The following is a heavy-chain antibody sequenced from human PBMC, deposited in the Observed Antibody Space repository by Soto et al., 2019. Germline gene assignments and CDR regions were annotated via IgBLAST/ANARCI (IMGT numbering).Heavy chain of an antibody. J-gene: IGHJ6*02. D-gene: IGHD4-17*01. Sequence: PSETLSLTCTVSGGSISSYYWSWSRQPPGKGLEWIGYIYYSGSTNYNPSLKSRVTISVDTSKNQFSLKLSSVTAADTAVYYCARDTVTTAYYYYGMDVWGQRTTVTVSS. CDR1: GGSISSYY. V-gene: IGHV4-59*01. CDR2: IYYSGST. CDR3: ARDTVTTAYYYYGMDV.